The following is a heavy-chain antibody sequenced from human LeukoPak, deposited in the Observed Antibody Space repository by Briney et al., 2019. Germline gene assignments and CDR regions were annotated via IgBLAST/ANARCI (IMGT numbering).Heavy chain of an antibody. CDR1: GGTFSSYA. CDR3: ATVYCSSTSCPN. CDR2: IIPILGIA. Sequence: SVKVSCKASGGTFSSYAISWVRQAPGQGLEWMGRIIPILGIANYAQKFQGRVTMTEDTSTDTAYMELSSLRSEDTAVYYCATVYCSSTSCPNWGQGTLVTVSS. D-gene: IGHD2-2*01. V-gene: IGHV1-69*04. J-gene: IGHJ4*02.